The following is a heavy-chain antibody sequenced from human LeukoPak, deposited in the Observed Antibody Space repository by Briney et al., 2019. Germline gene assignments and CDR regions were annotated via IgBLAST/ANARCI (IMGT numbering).Heavy chain of an antibody. CDR2: IYHSGST. CDR3: ATTLSSSWYYNWFDP. V-gene: IGHV4-4*02. CDR1: GGSISSSNW. D-gene: IGHD6-13*01. Sequence: SETLSLTCAVSGGSISSSNWWSWVRQPPGKGLEWIGEIYHSGSTYYNPSLKSRVTISVDTSKNQFSLKLSSVTAADTAVYYCATTLSSSWYYNWFDPWGQGTLVTVSS. J-gene: IGHJ5*02.